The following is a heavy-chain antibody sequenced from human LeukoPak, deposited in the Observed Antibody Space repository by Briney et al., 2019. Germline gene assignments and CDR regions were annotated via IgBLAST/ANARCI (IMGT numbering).Heavy chain of an antibody. CDR1: GFTFSSYA. Sequence: PGGSLRLSCAASGFTFSSYAMSWVRQAPGKGLEWVSAISGSGGSTYYADSVKGRFTISRDNSKNTLYLQMNSLIAEDTAVYYCAKFIEAVAGLGEFDYWGQGTLVTVSS. J-gene: IGHJ4*02. CDR3: AKFIEAVAGLGEFDY. CDR2: ISGSGGST. D-gene: IGHD6-19*01. V-gene: IGHV3-23*01.